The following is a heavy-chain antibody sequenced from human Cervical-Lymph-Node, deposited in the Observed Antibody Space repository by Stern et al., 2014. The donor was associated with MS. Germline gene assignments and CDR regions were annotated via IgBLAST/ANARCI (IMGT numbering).Heavy chain of an antibody. V-gene: IGHV1-69*11. J-gene: IGHJ4*02. CDR3: ARQDAVAGLDY. D-gene: IGHD6-19*01. Sequence: QVQLVQSGAEVKKPGSSVKVSCKSSGDPSKNDPISWVRQAPGQGLEWMGVIIPILVTPNYAQKFQGRVTITADGSTGTVYMEISSLRSEDTAMYYCARQDAVAGLDYWGQGTLVTVSS. CDR2: IIPILVTP. CDR1: GDPSKNDP.